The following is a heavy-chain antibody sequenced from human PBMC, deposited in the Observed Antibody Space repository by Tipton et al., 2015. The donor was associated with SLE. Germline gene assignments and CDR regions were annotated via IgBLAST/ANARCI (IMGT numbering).Heavy chain of an antibody. D-gene: IGHD4-17*01. CDR2: INHSGST. CDR1: GGSISSGSYY. J-gene: IGHJ4*02. V-gene: IGHV4-61*09. Sequence: TLSLTCTVSGGSISSGSYYWSWIRQPAGKGLEWIGEINHSGSTNYNPSLKSRVTISVDTSKNQFSLKLSSLTAADTAVYYCARGLYGDEPGYWGQGTLVTVSS. CDR3: ARGLYGDEPGY.